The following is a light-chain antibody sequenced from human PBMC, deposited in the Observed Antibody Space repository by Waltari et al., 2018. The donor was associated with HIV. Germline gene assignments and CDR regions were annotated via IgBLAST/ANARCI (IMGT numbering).Light chain of an antibody. J-gene: IGKJ4*01. CDR2: GAS. CDR3: QQYNNWPLT. Sequence: ERVMTQSPATLSVSPGERATLSCRASQSVSSNLAWYQQTPGQAPRLLIYGASTSATGIPARFSGSGSGTDFTLTSGSLQSEDFAVYCCQQYNNWPLTFGGGTTVEIK. CDR1: QSVSSN. V-gene: IGKV3-15*01.